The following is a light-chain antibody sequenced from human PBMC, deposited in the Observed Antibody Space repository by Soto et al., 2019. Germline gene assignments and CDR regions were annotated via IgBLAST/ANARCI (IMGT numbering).Light chain of an antibody. Sequence: DIVMTQSPDSLAVSLGERATINCKSSQSVLDRSNNKNYLIWYQQKPGQPPKPLIYWASTREFGVPDRFSGSGSGTDFTLTISSLQPEDVALYYCQQYYAFPRTFGQGTKVEIK. J-gene: IGKJ1*01. CDR3: QQYYAFPRT. V-gene: IGKV4-1*01. CDR1: QSVLDRSNNKNY. CDR2: WAS.